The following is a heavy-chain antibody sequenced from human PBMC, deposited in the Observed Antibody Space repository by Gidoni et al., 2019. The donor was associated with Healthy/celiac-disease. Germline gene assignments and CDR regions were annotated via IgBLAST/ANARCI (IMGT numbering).Heavy chain of an antibody. CDR1: GFTVDEEA. Sequence: EVQLVEAGGGLGQPGRALRLAWAASGFTVDEEARHWVRQAPGKGLELVSGISWNSGSIGYADSVTGRFTISRDNAKHSLSLQMNSLSAEDTALYYCAKDIRVAVADDNLEGYFDYWGQGTLVTVSS. D-gene: IGHD6-19*01. CDR2: ISWNSGSI. V-gene: IGHV3-9*01. CDR3: AKDIRVAVADDNLEGYFDY. J-gene: IGHJ4*02.